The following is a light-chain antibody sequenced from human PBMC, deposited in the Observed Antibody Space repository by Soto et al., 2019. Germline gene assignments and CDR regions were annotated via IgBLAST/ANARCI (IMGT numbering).Light chain of an antibody. CDR2: DAS. V-gene: IGKV1-8*01. J-gene: IGKJ1*01. Sequence: AIRMTQSPSSFSASTGDRVSITCRATQDIGTYLAWYQQIPGKAPKLLIYDASTLRTGVPSRFSGSGSGTDFTLTISYLQSEDFGTYYCQQFYNYPRTFGQGTKVDI. CDR3: QQFYNYPRT. CDR1: QDIGTY.